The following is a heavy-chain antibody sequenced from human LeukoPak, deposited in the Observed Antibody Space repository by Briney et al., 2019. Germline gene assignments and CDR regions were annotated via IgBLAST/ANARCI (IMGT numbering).Heavy chain of an antibody. Sequence: SETLSLTCTFSAGSISSADHYWNWIRQHPGKGLEWIGHIYYSGSTFYNPSLRSRLAISVDTSKNQFSLNLSSVTAADTAVYYCGRDGGGKYFDNSGYFDYSGQGMLVTVSS. D-gene: IGHD3-22*01. V-gene: IGHV4-31*03. CDR3: GRDGGGKYFDNSGYFDY. J-gene: IGHJ4*02. CDR1: AGSISSADHY. CDR2: IYYSGST.